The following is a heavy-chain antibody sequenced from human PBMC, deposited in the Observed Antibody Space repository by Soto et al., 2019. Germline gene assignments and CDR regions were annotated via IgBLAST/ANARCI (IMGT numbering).Heavy chain of an antibody. CDR1: GRSISSTTYY. V-gene: IGHV4-39*01. Sequence: SETLSLTCTVSGRSISSTTYYWGWIRQSPGKRLEWIGNIYYSGSTYYNPSLKSRVTISVDTSRNQFSLKLSSVTAADTAVYYCATDYGDYYFDAWGQGTLVTVSS. CDR2: IYYSGST. CDR3: ATDYGDYYFDA. D-gene: IGHD4-17*01. J-gene: IGHJ4*02.